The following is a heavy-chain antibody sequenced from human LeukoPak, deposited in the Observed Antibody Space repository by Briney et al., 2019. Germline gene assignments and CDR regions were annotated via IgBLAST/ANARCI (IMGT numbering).Heavy chain of an antibody. J-gene: IGHJ4*02. CDR1: GSTFSSYS. CDR2: ISSSSSYI. CDR3: AGKNEYSYGSIFDY. Sequence: GGSLRLSCAASGSTFSSYSMNWVRQAPGKGLEWVSCISSSSSYIYYADSVKGRFTISRDNAKNSLYLQMNSLRAEDTAVYYCAGKNEYSYGSIFDYWGQGTLVTVSP. V-gene: IGHV3-21*01. D-gene: IGHD5-18*01.